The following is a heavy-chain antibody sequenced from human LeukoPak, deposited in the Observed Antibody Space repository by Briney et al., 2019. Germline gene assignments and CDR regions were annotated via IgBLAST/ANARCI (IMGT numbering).Heavy chain of an antibody. D-gene: IGHD6-19*01. CDR1: GYTFTGYY. CDR2: INPNSGGT. CDR3: ARDSSGWPSYFDY. Sequence: ASVKVSCKASGYTFTGYYMHWVRQAPGQGLEWMGWINPNSGGTNYAQKFQGRVTMTRDTSISTAYMELSRLRSDDTAVYYCARDSSGWPSYFDYWGQGTLVTVSS. J-gene: IGHJ4*02. V-gene: IGHV1-2*02.